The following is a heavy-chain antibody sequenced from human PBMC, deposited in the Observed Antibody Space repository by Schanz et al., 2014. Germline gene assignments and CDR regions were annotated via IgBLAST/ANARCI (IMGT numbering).Heavy chain of an antibody. J-gene: IGHJ4*02. CDR1: DGSISSSSYY. CDR3: ARPGGSSWSFAY. Sequence: QVQLQESGPGLVKPSENLSLTCTVSDGSISSSSYYWGWIRQPPGKGLEWIGSIYQSGTTYYSPPPKGGVPIPVDTSKNKSPLKLSSVTAADTAVYYCARPGGSSWSFAYWGLGRLVIVSS. V-gene: IGHV4-39*01. CDR2: IYQSGTT. D-gene: IGHD6-13*01.